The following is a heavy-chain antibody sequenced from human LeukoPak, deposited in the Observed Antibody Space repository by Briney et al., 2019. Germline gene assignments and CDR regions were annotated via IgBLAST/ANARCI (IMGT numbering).Heavy chain of an antibody. CDR1: GFTFSDYY. J-gene: IGHJ4*02. V-gene: IGHV3-11*01. Sequence: PGGSLRLSCAASGFTFSDYYMSWIRQAPGKGLEWVSYISSSGSTIYYADSVKGRFTISRDNAKNSLYLQMNSLRAEDTAVYYCARDLYSGSYLDSYYFDYWGQGTLVTVSS. D-gene: IGHD1-26*01. CDR2: ISSSGSTI. CDR3: ARDLYSGSYLDSYYFDY.